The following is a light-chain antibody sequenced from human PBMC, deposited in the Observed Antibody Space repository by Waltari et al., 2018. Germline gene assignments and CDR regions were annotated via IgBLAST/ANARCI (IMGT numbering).Light chain of an antibody. CDR3: QQYGSSPLT. Sequence: ETVLAQSPGTLSLSLGDSATPSCRASQRVSRDDLACYQQKPGQAPRPLIYGASSRATGIPARFSGSGSGTDFTLTITRLEPEDFAVYYCQQYGSSPLTFGGGTKVDIK. V-gene: IGKV3-20*01. J-gene: IGKJ4*01. CDR2: GAS. CDR1: QRVSRDD.